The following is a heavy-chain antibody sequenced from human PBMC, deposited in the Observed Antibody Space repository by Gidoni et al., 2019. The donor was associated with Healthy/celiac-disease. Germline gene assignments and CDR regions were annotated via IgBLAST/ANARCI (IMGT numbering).Heavy chain of an antibody. CDR3: ARDALSEVITFGGVIGFDY. Sequence: QVQLVQSGAEVKKPGSSVKVSCKASGGTFSSYAISWVRQAPGQGLEWMGGIIPIFGTANYAQKFQGRVTITADESTSTAYMELSSLRSEDTAVYYCARDALSEVITFGGVIGFDYWGREPWSPSPQ. J-gene: IGHJ4*02. D-gene: IGHD3-16*02. V-gene: IGHV1-69*01. CDR2: IIPIFGTA. CDR1: GGTFSSYA.